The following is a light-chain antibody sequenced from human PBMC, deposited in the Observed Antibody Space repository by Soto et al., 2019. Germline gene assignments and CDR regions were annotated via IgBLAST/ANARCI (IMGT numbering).Light chain of an antibody. J-gene: IGKJ1*01. CDR2: LGS. CDR3: MQSLETPWT. Sequence: DIVVTQSPLSLPVTPGEAASISCRSSQSLLHSNGYNYVDWYLQKAGQSPHLLIYLGSNRASGVPDRFSGSGSVTYFTLKISRVEAEDVGVYYCMQSLETPWTFGQGTKVDIK. V-gene: IGKV2-28*01. CDR1: QSLLHSNGYNY.